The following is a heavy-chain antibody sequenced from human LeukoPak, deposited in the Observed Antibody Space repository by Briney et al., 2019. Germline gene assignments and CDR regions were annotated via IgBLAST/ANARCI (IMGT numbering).Heavy chain of an antibody. CDR3: AREYSSGYYYVDY. CDR1: GYTFTTYG. CDR2: ISTYNGNT. D-gene: IGHD3-22*01. V-gene: IGHV1-18*01. J-gene: IGHJ4*02. Sequence: ASVKVSCKASGYTFTTYGISWVRQAPGQGLEWMGWISTYNGNTNYAQKFQGRVTMTTDTSTSTAYMELRSLRSDDTAVYYCAREYSSGYYYVDYWGQGTLVTVSS.